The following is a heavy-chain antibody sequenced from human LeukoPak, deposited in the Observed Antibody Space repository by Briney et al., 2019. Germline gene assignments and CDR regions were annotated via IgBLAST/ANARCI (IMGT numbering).Heavy chain of an antibody. J-gene: IGHJ4*02. CDR3: AREAPSTDSSGRLLDY. Sequence: SETLSLTCTVSGGSISSSSYYWGWIRQPPGKGLEWIGSIYYSGSTYYNPSLKSRVTISVDTSKNQFSLKLSSVTAADTAVYYCAREAPSTDSSGRLLDYWGQGTLVTVSS. CDR1: GGSISSSSYY. CDR2: IYYSGST. D-gene: IGHD3-22*01. V-gene: IGHV4-39*07.